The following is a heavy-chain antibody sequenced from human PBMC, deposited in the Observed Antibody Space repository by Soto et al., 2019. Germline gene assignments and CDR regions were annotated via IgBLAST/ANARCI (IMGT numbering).Heavy chain of an antibody. Sequence: GGSLRLSCAASGFTFSSYSMNWVRQAPGKGLEWVSSISSSSSYIYYADSVKGRFTISRDNAKNSLYLQMNSLRAEDTAAYYCARANRRGIAAAGTFFYGMDVWGQGTTVTVSS. CDR3: ARANRRGIAAAGTFFYGMDV. D-gene: IGHD6-13*01. CDR2: ISSSSSYI. V-gene: IGHV3-21*01. J-gene: IGHJ6*02. CDR1: GFTFSSYS.